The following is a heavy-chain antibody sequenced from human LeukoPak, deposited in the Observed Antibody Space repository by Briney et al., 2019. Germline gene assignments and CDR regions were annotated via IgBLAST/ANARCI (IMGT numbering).Heavy chain of an antibody. CDR2: IKQDGSEK. D-gene: IGHD2-2*01. CDR3: ARRVVPAAMGGDY. CDR1: GFTFSSYW. J-gene: IGHJ4*02. Sequence: PGGSLRLSCAASGFTFSSYWMSWVRQAPGKGLEWVANIKQDGSEKYYVDSVKGRFTISRDNAKNSLYLQMNSLRAEDTAVYYCARRVVPAAMGGDYWGQGTLVTVSS. V-gene: IGHV3-7*01.